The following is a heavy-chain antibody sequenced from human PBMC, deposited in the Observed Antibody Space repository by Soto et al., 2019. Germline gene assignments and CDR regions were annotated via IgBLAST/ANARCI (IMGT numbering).Heavy chain of an antibody. V-gene: IGHV1-69*06. CDR2: IIPIFGTA. J-gene: IGHJ5*02. Sequence: ASVKVSCKASGGTFSSDAISWVRQAPGQGLEWMGGIIPIFGTANYAQKFQGRVTITADKSTSTAYMELSSLRSEDTAVYYCADTAMVTDWFDPWGQGTLVTVSS. D-gene: IGHD5-18*01. CDR3: ADTAMVTDWFDP. CDR1: GGTFSSDA.